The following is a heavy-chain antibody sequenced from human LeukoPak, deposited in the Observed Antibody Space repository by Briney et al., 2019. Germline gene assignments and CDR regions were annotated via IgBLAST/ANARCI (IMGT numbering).Heavy chain of an antibody. J-gene: IGHJ6*03. CDR2: ISSSSSYI. CDR1: GFTFSSYS. CDR3: ARKPVGVDYYMDV. V-gene: IGHV3-21*01. D-gene: IGHD1-14*01. Sequence: GGSLRLSCAASGFTFSSYSMNWVRQAPGKGLEWVSSISSSSSYIYYADSVKGRFTISRVNAKNSLYLQMNSLRAEDTAVYYCARKPVGVDYYMDVWGKGTTVTVSS.